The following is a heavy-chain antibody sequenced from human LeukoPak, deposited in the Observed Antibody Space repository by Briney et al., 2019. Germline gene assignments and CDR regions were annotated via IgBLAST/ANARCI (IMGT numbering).Heavy chain of an antibody. CDR1: GFTVSSNY. J-gene: IGHJ6*02. CDR3: ARSFGESSQYGMDV. CDR2: IYTGGST. V-gene: IGHV3-66*01. Sequence: GGSLRLSSAASGFTVSSNYMTWVRQSPGTGLEWGSVIYTGGSTYYADSVKGRFTISRDSSKNTLYLQMNSLRGEDTAVYFCARSFGESSQYGMDVWGQGTTVTVSS. D-gene: IGHD3-10*01.